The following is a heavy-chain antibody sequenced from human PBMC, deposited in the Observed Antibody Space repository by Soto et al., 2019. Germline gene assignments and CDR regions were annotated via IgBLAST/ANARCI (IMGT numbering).Heavy chain of an antibody. D-gene: IGHD5-18*01. J-gene: IGHJ4*02. CDR2: IIPIFGTA. CDR1: GSTFSSYA. V-gene: IGHV1-69*01. Sequence: QVQLVQSGAEVKKPGSSVKVSCKASGSTFSSYAIGWVRQAPGQGLEWMGGIIPIFGTANYAQKFQGRVTITADESTSTAYMELSSLRSEDTAVYYCARGGQGTGGYSYGRDWGQGTLVTVSS. CDR3: ARGGQGTGGYSYGRD.